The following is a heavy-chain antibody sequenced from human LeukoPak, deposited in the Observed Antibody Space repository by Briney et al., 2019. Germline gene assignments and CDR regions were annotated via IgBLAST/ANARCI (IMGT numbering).Heavy chain of an antibody. V-gene: IGHV4-59*06. Sequence: PSETLSLTCTVSGGSISSYYWSWIRQHPGKGLEWIGYIYYSGSTYYNPSLKSRVTISVDTCKNQFSLKLSSVTAADTAVYYCAREALRSRRDYFDYWGQGTLVTVSS. CDR1: GGSISSYY. J-gene: IGHJ4*02. D-gene: IGHD4-17*01. CDR2: IYYSGST. CDR3: AREALRSRRDYFDY.